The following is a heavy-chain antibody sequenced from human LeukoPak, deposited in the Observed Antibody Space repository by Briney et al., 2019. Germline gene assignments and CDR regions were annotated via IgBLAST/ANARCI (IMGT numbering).Heavy chain of an antibody. D-gene: IGHD1-26*01. CDR2: ISYDGSNK. Sequence: GGSLRLSCAASGFTFSSHWMHWVRQAPGKGLEWVAVISYDGSNKYYADSVKGRFTISRDNSKNTLYLQMNSLRAEDTAVYYCARDFPFLDSGSSGFDYWGQGTLVTVSS. CDR1: GFTFSSHW. CDR3: ARDFPFLDSGSSGFDY. J-gene: IGHJ4*02. V-gene: IGHV3-30-3*01.